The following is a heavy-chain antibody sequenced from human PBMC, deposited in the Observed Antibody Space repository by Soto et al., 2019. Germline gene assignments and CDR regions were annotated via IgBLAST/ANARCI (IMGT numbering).Heavy chain of an antibody. Sequence: PGGSLRLSCVASGFIFSSYNFNWVRQAPGKGLEWVSSITSSGAYIYYADSVRGRFTISRDNAKSSLYLQMNSLRADDTAMYYCARRIVGSCSGVSYSIDYWGQGTLVTVSS. CDR1: GFIFSSYN. J-gene: IGHJ4*02. CDR3: ARRIVGSCSGVSYSIDY. D-gene: IGHD2-15*01. V-gene: IGHV3-21*01. CDR2: ITSSGAYI.